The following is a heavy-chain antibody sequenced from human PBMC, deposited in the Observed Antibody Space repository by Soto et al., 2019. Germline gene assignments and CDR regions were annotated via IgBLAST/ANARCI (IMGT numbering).Heavy chain of an antibody. D-gene: IGHD6-19*01. CDR3: AREGAVAGSQDF. J-gene: IGHJ4*02. CDR2: IWYDGSKK. Sequence: GGSLRLSCAASGFIFSDYGIHWVRQAPGKGLEWVALIWYDGSKKYYADSVKGRFTVSRDNINSTLYLEMNSLRVEDSAVYYCAREGAVAGSQDFWGQGTLVTVSS. V-gene: IGHV3-33*01. CDR1: GFIFSDYG.